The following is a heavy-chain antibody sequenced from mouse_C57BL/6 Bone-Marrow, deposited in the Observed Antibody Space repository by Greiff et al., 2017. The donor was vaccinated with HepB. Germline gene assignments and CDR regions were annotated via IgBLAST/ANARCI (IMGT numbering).Heavy chain of an antibody. Sequence: DVMLVESEGGLVQPGSSMKLSCTASGFTFSDYYMAWVRQVPEKGLEWVANINYDGSSTYYLDSLKSRFIISRDNAKNILYLQMSSLKSEDTATYYCARENYYGSSYDFDVWGTGTTVTVSS. V-gene: IGHV5-16*01. J-gene: IGHJ1*03. CDR2: INYDGSST. CDR1: GFTFSDYY. CDR3: ARENYYGSSYDFDV. D-gene: IGHD1-1*01.